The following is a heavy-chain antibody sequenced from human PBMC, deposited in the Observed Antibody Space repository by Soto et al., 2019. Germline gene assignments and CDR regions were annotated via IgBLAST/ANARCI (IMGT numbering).Heavy chain of an antibody. CDR2: ISYDGSNK. D-gene: IGHD5-12*01. CDR1: GFTFSSYG. CDR3: AKETRMATFKYYYYYGMDV. V-gene: IGHV3-30*18. J-gene: IGHJ6*02. Sequence: QVQLVESGGGVVQPGRSLRLSCAASGFTFSSYGMHWVRQAPGKGLEWVAVISYDGSNKYYADSVKGRFTISRDNSKNTLYLQMNSLGAEDTAVYYCAKETRMATFKYYYYYGMDVWGQGTTVTVSS.